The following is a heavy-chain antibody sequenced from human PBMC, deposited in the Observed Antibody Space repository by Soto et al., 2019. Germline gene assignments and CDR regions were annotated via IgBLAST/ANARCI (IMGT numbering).Heavy chain of an antibody. V-gene: IGHV4-59*11. CDR1: GGSISRHY. D-gene: IGHD2-21*02. CDR2: MYNTGST. Sequence: SETLSLSCTVPGGSISRHYWSWIRQPPGKGLEWIGYMYNTGSTVYNPPFKSRVTISVDTSKNQFSLKLNSVTAADTAVYYCARDLWGYCGTDCYPLDVRGQGTTVTVSS. CDR3: ARDLWGYCGTDCYPLDV. J-gene: IGHJ6*02.